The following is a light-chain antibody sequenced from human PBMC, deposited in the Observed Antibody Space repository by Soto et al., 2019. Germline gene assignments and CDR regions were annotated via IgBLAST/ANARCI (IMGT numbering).Light chain of an antibody. V-gene: IGLV2-23*01. J-gene: IGLJ1*01. Sequence: QAALAQPASVSGSPGQSINISCTGTSDYVGAYNAVSWYQQLPHKAPQVILYKGTQRPSGVSSRFSGSTSGNAASLTISGLQADDEADYFCCSSAPESTYVFGTGTKVTVL. CDR1: SDYVGAYNA. CDR3: CSSAPESTYV. CDR2: KGT.